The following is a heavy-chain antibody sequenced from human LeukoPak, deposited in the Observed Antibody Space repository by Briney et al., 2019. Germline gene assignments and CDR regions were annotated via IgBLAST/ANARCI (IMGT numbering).Heavy chain of an antibody. D-gene: IGHD6-19*01. J-gene: IGHJ4*02. Sequence: GGSLRLSCAASGFTFSKYWMLWVRQAPGKGLESVSRINTDGTVTTYADSVKCRFTVSRDNADNTMFLQMNSVRDEDTAVYYCATKQWLAPPPDSWGQGTPVTVSS. CDR2: INTDGTVT. CDR1: GFTFSKYW. V-gene: IGHV3-74*01. CDR3: ATKQWLAPPPDS.